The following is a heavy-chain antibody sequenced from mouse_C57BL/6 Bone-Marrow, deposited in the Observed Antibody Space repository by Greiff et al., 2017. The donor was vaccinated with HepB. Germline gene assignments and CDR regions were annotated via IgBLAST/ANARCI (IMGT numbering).Heavy chain of an antibody. J-gene: IGHJ2*01. CDR3: ASLHYYGSSYEDY. V-gene: IGHV1-63*01. CDR1: GYTFTNYW. CDR2: IYPGGGYT. D-gene: IGHD1-1*01. Sequence: QVQLQQSGAELVRPGTSVKMSCKASGYTFTNYWIGWVKQRPGHGLEWIGDIYPGGGYTYYNENFKGKATLTADKSSSTAYMQFSSLTSEDSAIYSCASLHYYGSSYEDYWGQGTTLTVSS.